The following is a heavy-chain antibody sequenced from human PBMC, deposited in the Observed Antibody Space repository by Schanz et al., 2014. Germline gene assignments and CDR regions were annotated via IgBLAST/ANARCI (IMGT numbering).Heavy chain of an antibody. J-gene: IGHJ6*02. CDR1: GFTFSSYG. D-gene: IGHD6-6*01. Sequence: LVESGGGVVQPGRSLRLSCAASGFTFSSYGMHWVRQVPGKGLEWVAVVCYDGSKKYYADSVKGRFTTSRDNSKNTMYLQMNSLRAEDPAVYYWARAPPPYSSSPYYWYYGMDVWGQGTTVTVSS. CDR3: ARAPPPYSSSPYYWYYGMDV. V-gene: IGHV3-33*01. CDR2: VCYDGSKK.